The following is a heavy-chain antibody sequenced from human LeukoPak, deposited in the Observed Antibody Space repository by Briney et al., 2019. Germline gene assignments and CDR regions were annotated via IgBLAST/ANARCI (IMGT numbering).Heavy chain of an antibody. D-gene: IGHD6-19*01. CDR3: ARVILTSVWASGFDY. J-gene: IGHJ4*02. CDR1: GFTFSSYA. V-gene: IGHV3-30*04. Sequence: PGGSLRLSCAASGFTFSSYAMHWVRQAPGKGLEWVAVISYDGSNKYYADSVKGRFTISRDNSKNTLYLQMNSLRAEDTAVYYCARVILTSVWASGFDYWGQGTLVTVSS. CDR2: ISYDGSNK.